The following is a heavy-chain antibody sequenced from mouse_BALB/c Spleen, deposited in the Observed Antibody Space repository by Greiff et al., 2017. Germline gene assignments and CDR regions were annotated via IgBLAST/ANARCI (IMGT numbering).Heavy chain of an antibody. D-gene: IGHD1-1*01. V-gene: IGHV5-6-5*01. CDR3: ARPFTTEYYFDY. J-gene: IGHJ2*01. Sequence: EVKLVESGGGLVKPGGSLKLSCAASGFTFSSYAMSWVRQTPEKRLEWVASISSGGSTYYPDSVKGRFTISRDNARNILYLQMSSLRSEDTAMYYCARPFTTEYYFDYWGQGTTLTVSS. CDR1: GFTFSSYA. CDR2: ISSGGST.